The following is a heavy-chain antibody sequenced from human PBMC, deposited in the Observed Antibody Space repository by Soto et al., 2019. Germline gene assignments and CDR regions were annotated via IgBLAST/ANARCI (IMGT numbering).Heavy chain of an antibody. CDR3: TKDAKFDDFYTDYYVNDL. J-gene: IGHJ5*02. CDR2: ISPNSEKT. V-gene: IGHV1-18*01. Sequence: ASVKVSCKASGYTFSNFGISWVRQAPGEGLEWMGWISPNSEKTKIAQRFQGRVTMTTDISTSTSYLELRGLTSDDTAVYYCTKDAKFDDFYTDYYVNDLWGQGTPDTVSS. CDR1: GYTFSNFG. D-gene: IGHD3-9*01.